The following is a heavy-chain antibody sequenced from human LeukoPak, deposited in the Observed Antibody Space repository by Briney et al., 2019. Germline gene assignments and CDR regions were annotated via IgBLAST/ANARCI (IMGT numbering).Heavy chain of an antibody. J-gene: IGHJ6*02. D-gene: IGHD3-3*01. CDR1: GYTFTGYY. CDR3: ARLATIFGVATDGMDV. CDR2: INPNSGGT. V-gene: IGHV1-2*02. Sequence: ASAKVSCKASGYTFTGYYMHWVRQAPGQGLEWMGWINPNSGGTNYAQKFQGRVTMTRDTSISTAYMELSRLKSDDTAVYYCARLATIFGVATDGMDVWGQGTTVTVSS.